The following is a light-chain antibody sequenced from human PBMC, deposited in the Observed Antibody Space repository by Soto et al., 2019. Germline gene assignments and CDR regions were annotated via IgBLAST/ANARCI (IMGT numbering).Light chain of an antibody. CDR3: SSYTTSNTRQIV. J-gene: IGLJ1*01. CDR1: SSDVGGYNY. CDR2: DVS. V-gene: IGLV2-14*03. Sequence: QAVVTQPASVSGSPGQSITISCTGTSSDVGGYNYVSWYQHHPGKAPKLMIYDVSNRPSGVSNRFSGSKSGNMASLTISGLQPEDEADYYCSSYTTSNTRQIVLGTGTKVTVL.